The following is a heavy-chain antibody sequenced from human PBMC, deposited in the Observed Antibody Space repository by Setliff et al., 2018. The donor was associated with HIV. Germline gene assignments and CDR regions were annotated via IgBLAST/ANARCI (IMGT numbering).Heavy chain of an antibody. J-gene: IGHJ4*02. V-gene: IGHV3-9*01. CDR3: VKGYDVLTANPDS. Sequence: GGSLRLSCAASGFTFDDYAMHWVRQAPGKGLEWVSGISWNSGTIAYAGSVEGRFTVSRDNAKNSLFLLMNSLRPEDTAFYYCVKGYDVLTANPDSWGQGTLVTVSS. CDR1: GFTFDDYA. D-gene: IGHD3-9*01. CDR2: ISWNSGTI.